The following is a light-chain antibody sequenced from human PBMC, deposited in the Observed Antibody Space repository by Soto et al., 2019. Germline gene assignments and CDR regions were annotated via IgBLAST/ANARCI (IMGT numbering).Light chain of an antibody. J-gene: IGLJ2*01. CDR2: EVT. CDR3: GSYTTSSTVV. Sequence: QSVLTQPASVSGSPGQSITISCTGTSRDIGSFNYVSWFQHHPGKAPELMIYEVTNRPSGVSSRFSGSKTGNTASLIISGLQAEDEADYYCGSYTTSSTVVFGGGTKLTVL. CDR1: SRDIGSFNY. V-gene: IGLV2-14*01.